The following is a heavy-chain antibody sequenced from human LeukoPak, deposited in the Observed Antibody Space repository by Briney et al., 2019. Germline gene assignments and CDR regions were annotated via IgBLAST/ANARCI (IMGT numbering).Heavy chain of an antibody. Sequence: PGGSLRLSCAASGFTFSDYYMSWIRQAPGKGLEWVSYISSSGSTIYYADSVKGRFTISRDNAKNSLYLQMNSLRAEDTAVYYCARAVALVVTAIPVYYFDYWGQGTLVTVSS. D-gene: IGHD2-21*02. V-gene: IGHV3-11*01. J-gene: IGHJ4*02. CDR3: ARAVALVVTAIPVYYFDY. CDR2: ISSSGSTI. CDR1: GFTFSDYY.